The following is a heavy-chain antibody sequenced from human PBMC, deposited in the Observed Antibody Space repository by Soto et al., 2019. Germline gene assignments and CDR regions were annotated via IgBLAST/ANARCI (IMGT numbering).Heavy chain of an antibody. CDR1: GGTFSSYT. D-gene: IGHD5-12*01. Sequence: SVKVSCKASGGTFSSYTIIWVRQAPGQGLEWMGRIIPILGIANYAQKFQGRVTITADKSTCTAYMELSSLRSEDTAVYYCASYIVATSHNQLYNWFDPWGQGTLVTVSS. V-gene: IGHV1-69*02. J-gene: IGHJ5*02. CDR3: ASYIVATSHNQLYNWFDP. CDR2: IIPILGIA.